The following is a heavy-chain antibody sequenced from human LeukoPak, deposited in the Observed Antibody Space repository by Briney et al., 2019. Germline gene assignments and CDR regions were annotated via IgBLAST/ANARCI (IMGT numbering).Heavy chain of an antibody. CDR1: GGSISSYY. CDR2: IYYSGST. D-gene: IGHD5-18*01. V-gene: IGHV4-59*12. Sequence: SETLSLTCTVSGGSISSYYWSWIRQPPGKGLEWIGYIYYSGSTNYNPSLKSRVTISGDTSKNQFSLKLSSVTAADAAVYYCARRGYTYGWGWFDPWGQGTLVTVSS. CDR3: ARRGYTYGWGWFDP. J-gene: IGHJ5*02.